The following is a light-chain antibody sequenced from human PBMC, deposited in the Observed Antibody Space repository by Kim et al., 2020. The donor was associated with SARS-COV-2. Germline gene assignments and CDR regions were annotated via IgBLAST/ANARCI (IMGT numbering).Light chain of an antibody. CDR2: EVD. CDR1: SSDVGTYNL. V-gene: IGLV2-23*02. CDR3: SSYAGSTSFAV. Sequence: QSFTISCTGASSDVGTYNLVSWYKQHPDKAPQLIIYEVDKRPSGVSHRFSGAKSGNTASLTISGLQAEDEADYYCSSYAGSTSFAVFGGGTQLTVL. J-gene: IGLJ2*01.